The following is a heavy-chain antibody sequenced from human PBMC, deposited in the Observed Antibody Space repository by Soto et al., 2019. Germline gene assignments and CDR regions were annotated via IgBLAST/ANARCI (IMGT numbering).Heavy chain of an antibody. Sequence: VKVSCKASGYTFTSYDINWVRQATGQGLEWMGWMNPNSGNTGYAQKFQGRVTMTRNTSISTAYMELSSLRSEDTAVYYCARGGIAARPSGYWGQGTLVTVSS. V-gene: IGHV1-8*01. J-gene: IGHJ4*02. CDR1: GYTFTSYD. CDR2: MNPNSGNT. CDR3: ARGGIAARPSGY. D-gene: IGHD6-6*01.